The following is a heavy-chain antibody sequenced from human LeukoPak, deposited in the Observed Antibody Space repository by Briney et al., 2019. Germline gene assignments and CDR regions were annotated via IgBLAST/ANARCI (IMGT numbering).Heavy chain of an antibody. J-gene: IGHJ4*02. Sequence: GGSLRLSCAASGFTFSGYGMHWVRQAPGKGLEWVAVIWSDGSNKYYADSVKGRFTISRDNSKNTLYLQMNSLRAEDTAVYYCARSSRCSSTSCYGPGVYWGERALVTVSS. CDR1: GFTFSGYG. CDR3: ARSSRCSSTSCYGPGVY. CDR2: IWSDGSNK. D-gene: IGHD2-2*01. V-gene: IGHV3-33*01.